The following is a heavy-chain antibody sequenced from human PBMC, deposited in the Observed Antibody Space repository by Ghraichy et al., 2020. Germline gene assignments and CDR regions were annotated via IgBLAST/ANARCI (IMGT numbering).Heavy chain of an antibody. V-gene: IGHV3-30-3*01. CDR1: GFTFSSYA. J-gene: IGHJ4*02. Sequence: GSLRLSCAASGFTFSSYAMHWVRQAPGKGLEWVAVISYDGSNKYYADSVKGRFTISRDNSKNTLYLQMNSLRAEDTAVYYCAREEAVVTATLDYWGQGTLVTVSS. CDR3: AREEAVVTATLDY. D-gene: IGHD2-21*02. CDR2: ISYDGSNK.